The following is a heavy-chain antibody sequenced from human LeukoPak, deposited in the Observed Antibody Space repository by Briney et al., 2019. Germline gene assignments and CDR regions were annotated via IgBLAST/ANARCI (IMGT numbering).Heavy chain of an antibody. CDR1: GGTFSSYA. D-gene: IGHD2-21*01. CDR2: IIPIFGTA. Sequence: ASVKVSCKASGGTFSSYAISWVRQAHGQGLEWMGGIIPIFGTANYAQKFQGRVTITADESTSTAYMELSSLRSEDTAVYYCARGVLFYYYYYMDVWGKGTTVTVSS. V-gene: IGHV1-69*01. CDR3: ARGVLFYYYYYMDV. J-gene: IGHJ6*03.